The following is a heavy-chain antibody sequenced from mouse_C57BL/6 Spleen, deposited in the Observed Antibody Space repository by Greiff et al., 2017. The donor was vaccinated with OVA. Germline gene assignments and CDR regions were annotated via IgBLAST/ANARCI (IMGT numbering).Heavy chain of an antibody. CDR1: GYTFTSYW. CDR3: ARRGATVVAPDYFDY. Sequence: QVQLQQPGAELVMPGASVKLSCKASGYTFTSYWMHWVKQRPGQGLEWIGEIDPSDSYTNYNQKFKGKSTLTVDKSSSTAYMQLSSLTSEDSAVYYCARRGATVVAPDYFDYWGQGTTLTVSS. D-gene: IGHD1-1*01. CDR2: IDPSDSYT. V-gene: IGHV1-69*01. J-gene: IGHJ2*01.